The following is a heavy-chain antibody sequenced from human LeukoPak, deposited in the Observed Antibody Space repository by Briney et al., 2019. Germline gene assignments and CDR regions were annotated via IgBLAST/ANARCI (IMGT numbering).Heavy chain of an antibody. J-gene: IGHJ3*02. CDR3: AREHRDAFDI. Sequence: GGSLRLSCAASGFIFSSYSMNWVRQAPGKGLEWVSSISSSSSYIYYADSVKGRFTISRDNAKNSLYLQMNSLRAEDTAVYYCAREHRDAFDIWGQGTMVTVSS. V-gene: IGHV3-21*01. CDR2: ISSSSSYI. CDR1: GFIFSSYS.